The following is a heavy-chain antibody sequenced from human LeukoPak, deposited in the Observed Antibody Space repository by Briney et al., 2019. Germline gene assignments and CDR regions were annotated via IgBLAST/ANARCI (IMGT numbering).Heavy chain of an antibody. V-gene: IGHV3-23*01. Sequence: GGSLRLSCAASGXTFSIYAMSWVRQAPGKGLEWVSGMSGSGGSTYYADSVKGRFTISRDNSKNTLYLQMNTLRAEDTAVYYCAKDREYSYVYDAFDIWGQGTLVTVSS. D-gene: IGHD3-16*01. CDR3: AKDREYSYVYDAFDI. CDR1: GXTFSIYA. CDR2: MSGSGGST. J-gene: IGHJ3*02.